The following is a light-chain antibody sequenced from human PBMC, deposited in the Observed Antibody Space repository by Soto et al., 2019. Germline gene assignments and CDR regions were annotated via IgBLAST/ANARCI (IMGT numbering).Light chain of an antibody. J-gene: IGKJ1*01. V-gene: IGKV1-39*01. CDR2: AAS. CDR3: QQSYSTLTWT. Sequence: DIQMTQSPSSLSASVGDRVTITCRASQSISSYLNWYQQKPGKAPKLLIYAASSLQSGVPSRFSGSGSGTDFPLTISCLQPEDFATYYCQQSYSTLTWTFGQGTKVEIK. CDR1: QSISSY.